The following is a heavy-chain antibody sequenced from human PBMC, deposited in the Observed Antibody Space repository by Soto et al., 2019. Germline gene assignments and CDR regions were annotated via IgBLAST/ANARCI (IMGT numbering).Heavy chain of an antibody. Sequence: EVQLLESGGGLVQPGGSLRLSCAASGFTFSSYAMSWVRQAPGKGLEWVSAISGSGGSTYYADSVKGRFTISRDNSKNTLYLKMNSLRAEDTVVYYCAKHCEYSYGSGSYYKDAFDIWGQGTMVTVSS. CDR1: GFTFSSYA. V-gene: IGHV3-23*01. CDR2: ISGSGGST. J-gene: IGHJ3*02. CDR3: AKHCEYSYGSGSYYKDAFDI. D-gene: IGHD3-10*01.